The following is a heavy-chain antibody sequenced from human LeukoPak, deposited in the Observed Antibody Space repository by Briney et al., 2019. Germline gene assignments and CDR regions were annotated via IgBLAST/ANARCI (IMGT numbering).Heavy chain of an antibody. CDR3: ARVSYYDILTGALTYYGMDV. Sequence: KISCKGSGYSFTSYWISWVRQMPGKGLEWMGRIDPSDSYTNYSPSFQGHVTISADKSISTAYLQWSSLKASDTAMYYCARVSYYDILTGALTYYGMDVWGQGTTVTVPS. J-gene: IGHJ6*02. CDR2: IDPSDSYT. CDR1: GYSFTSYW. D-gene: IGHD3-9*01. V-gene: IGHV5-10-1*01.